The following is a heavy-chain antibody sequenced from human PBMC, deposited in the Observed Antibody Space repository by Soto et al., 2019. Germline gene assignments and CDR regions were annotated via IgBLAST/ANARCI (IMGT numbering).Heavy chain of an antibody. CDR1: GFTFSSYG. Sequence: QVQLVEPGGGVVQPGRSLRLSCAASGFTFSSYGMHWVRQAPGKGLEWVAVISYDGSNKYYADSVKGRFTISRDNSKNTLYLQMNSLRAEDTAVYYCAKDVVVGATTGLGDYYYYYGMDVWGQGTTVTVSS. D-gene: IGHD1-26*01. V-gene: IGHV3-30*18. CDR2: ISYDGSNK. CDR3: AKDVVVGATTGLGDYYYYYGMDV. J-gene: IGHJ6*02.